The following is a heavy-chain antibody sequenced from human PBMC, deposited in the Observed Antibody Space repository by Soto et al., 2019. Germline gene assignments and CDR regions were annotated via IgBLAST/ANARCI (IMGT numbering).Heavy chain of an antibody. D-gene: IGHD5-12*01. CDR3: ARVQVDSGHDESAY. Sequence: ASVKVSCKASGYTFTSYGISWVRQAPGQGLEWMGWISAYNGNTNYAQKLQGRVTMTTDTSTSTAYMELRSLRSDDTAVYYCARVQVDSGHDESAYWGQGTLVTVSS. CDR2: ISAYNGNT. J-gene: IGHJ4*02. CDR1: GYTFTSYG. V-gene: IGHV1-18*01.